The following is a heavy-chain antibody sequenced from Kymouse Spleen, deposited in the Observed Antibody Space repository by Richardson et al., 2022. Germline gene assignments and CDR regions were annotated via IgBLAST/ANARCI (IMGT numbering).Heavy chain of an antibody. Sequence: QVQLVESGGGVVQPGRSLRLSCAASGFTFSSYGMHWVRQAPGKGLEWVAVIWYDGSNKYYADSVKGRFTISRDNSKNTLYLQMNSLRAEDTAVYYCARRGVNIVGYYYYYGMDVWGQGTTVTVSS. CDR3: ARRGVNIVGYYYYYGMDV. J-gene: IGHJ6*02. D-gene: IGHD2-15*01,IGHD2-2*02. V-gene: IGHV3-33*01. CDR1: GFTFSSYG. CDR2: IWYDGSNK.